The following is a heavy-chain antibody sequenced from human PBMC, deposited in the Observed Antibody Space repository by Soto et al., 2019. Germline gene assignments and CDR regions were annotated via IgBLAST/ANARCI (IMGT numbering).Heavy chain of an antibody. CDR1: GYTFTSYD. CDR2: MNPNSGNT. Sequence: ASVKVSCKASGYTFTSYDINWVRQATGQGLEWMGWMNPNSGNTGYAQKFQGRVTMTRNTSISTAYMELSSLRSEDTAVYYCARGPYYDILTGFRLPGGMDVWGQGTTVTVSS. D-gene: IGHD3-9*01. J-gene: IGHJ6*02. V-gene: IGHV1-8*01. CDR3: ARGPYYDILTGFRLPGGMDV.